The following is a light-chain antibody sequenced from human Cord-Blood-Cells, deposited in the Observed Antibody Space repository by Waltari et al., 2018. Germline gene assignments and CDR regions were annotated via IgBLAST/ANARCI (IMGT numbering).Light chain of an antibody. CDR3: QAWDSSLVV. CDR2: QDS. Sequence: SYELTQPPSVSVSPGQTASITCSGDKLGDKYAFWYQQKPGQAPVLVIYQDSKRPSGIPARFSGSNSVNTATLTLSGTQAMDEADYYCQAWDSSLVVFGGGTKLTVL. V-gene: IGLV3-1*01. CDR1: KLGDKY. J-gene: IGLJ2*01.